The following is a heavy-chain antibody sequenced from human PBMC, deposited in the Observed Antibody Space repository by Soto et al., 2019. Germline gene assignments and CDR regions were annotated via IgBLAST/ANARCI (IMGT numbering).Heavy chain of an antibody. CDR1: GGSISRGGHY. D-gene: IGHD3-22*01. Sequence: SETLSLTCTVSGGSISRGGHYWSWIRQHPGKGLEWIGYIYYSGSTYYNPSLKSRVTISVDTSKNQFSLKLSPVTAADTAVYYCARGFPYDSSGEAYYFGYWGQGTLVTVSS. V-gene: IGHV4-31*03. J-gene: IGHJ4*02. CDR2: IYYSGST. CDR3: ARGFPYDSSGEAYYFGY.